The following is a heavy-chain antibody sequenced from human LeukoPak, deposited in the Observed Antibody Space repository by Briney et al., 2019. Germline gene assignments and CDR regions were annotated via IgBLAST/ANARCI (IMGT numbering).Heavy chain of an antibody. V-gene: IGHV3-66*01. J-gene: IGHJ6*02. CDR1: GFTFSSYS. CDR3: ARGTYYYDSSGYYYDYYYYYGMDV. Sequence: GGSLRLSCAASGFTFSSYSMNWVRQAPGKGLEWVSVIYSGGSTYYADSVKGRFTISRDNSKNTLYLQMNSLRAEDTAVYYCARGTYYYDSSGYYYDYYYYYGMDVWGQGTTVTVSS. CDR2: IYSGGST. D-gene: IGHD3-22*01.